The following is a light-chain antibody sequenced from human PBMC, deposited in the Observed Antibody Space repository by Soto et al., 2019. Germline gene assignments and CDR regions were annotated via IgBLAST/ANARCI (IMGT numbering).Light chain of an antibody. CDR1: QSIGSS. CDR2: GSY. CDR3: QQRTNWPDT. V-gene: IGKV3-11*01. J-gene: IGKJ5*01. Sequence: EIVFAQSSDTLCLSSGERATLSCRASQSIGSSLAWYQQKPGQAPRLLMYGSYHRATGIPARFSGSGSGTDFTLTISSLEPEDFAVYYCQQRTNWPDTFGQGTRLEIK.